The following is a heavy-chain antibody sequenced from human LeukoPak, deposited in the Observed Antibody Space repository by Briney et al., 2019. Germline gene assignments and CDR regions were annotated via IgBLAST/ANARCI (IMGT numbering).Heavy chain of an antibody. D-gene: IGHD6-19*01. CDR2: IYPGDSDT. V-gene: IGHV5-51*01. CDR1: GYSFTSYW. J-gene: IGHJ3*02. CDR3: ASHLLAVAGPMDAFDI. Sequence: GESLKISCKGSGYSFTSYWIGWVRQMPGKGLEWMGIIYPGDSDTRYSPSFQGQVTISADKSISTAYLQWSSLKASDTAMYYCASHLLAVAGPMDAFDIWGQGTMVTVSS.